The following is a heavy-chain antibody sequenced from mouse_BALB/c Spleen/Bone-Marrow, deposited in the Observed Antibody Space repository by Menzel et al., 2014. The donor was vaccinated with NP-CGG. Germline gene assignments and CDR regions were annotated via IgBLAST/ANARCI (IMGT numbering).Heavy chain of an antibody. V-gene: IGHV3-5*02. CDR1: GISITTGIYR. D-gene: IGHD2-4*01. CDR2: IYYSGTI. J-gene: IGHJ2*01. Sequence: VQLQQSGPGLVKPSQTVSLTCTVTGISITTGIYRWSWIRQFPGSKLEWIGYIYYSGTITYNPSLTSRTTITRDTSKNQFFLEMNSLTAEDTATYYCARGAMITTGYFDYWGQGTTLTVSS. CDR3: ARGAMITTGYFDY.